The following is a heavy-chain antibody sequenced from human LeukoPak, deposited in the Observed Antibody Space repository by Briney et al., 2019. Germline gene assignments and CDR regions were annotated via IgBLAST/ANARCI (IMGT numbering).Heavy chain of an antibody. Sequence: GGSLRLSCAASGFTFSDSYMTWVRQAPGKGVEWVAYISGSGHDINYSESAKGRFTISRGNAKNSLYLQMSSLRVEDTAVYYCTRDPRHLDSWGQGTLVTVSS. J-gene: IGHJ4*02. CDR3: TRDPRHLDS. CDR1: GFTFSDSY. CDR2: ISGSGHDI. D-gene: IGHD6-6*01. V-gene: IGHV3-11*04.